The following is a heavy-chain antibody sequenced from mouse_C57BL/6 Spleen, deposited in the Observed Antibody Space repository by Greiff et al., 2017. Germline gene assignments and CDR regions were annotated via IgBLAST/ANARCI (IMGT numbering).Heavy chain of an antibody. CDR3: ARRNYGNYDDY. V-gene: IGHV5-17*01. Sequence: VQLKESGGGLVKPGGSLKLSCAASGFTFSDYGMHWVRQAPEKGLEWVAYISSGSSTIYYADTVKGRFTISRDNAKNTLFLQMTSLRSEDTAMYYCARRNYGNYDDYWGQGTTLTVSS. CDR2: ISSGSSTI. CDR1: GFTFSDYG. J-gene: IGHJ2*01. D-gene: IGHD2-1*01.